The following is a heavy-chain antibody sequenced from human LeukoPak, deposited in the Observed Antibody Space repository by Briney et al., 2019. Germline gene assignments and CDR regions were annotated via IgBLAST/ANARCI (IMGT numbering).Heavy chain of an antibody. J-gene: IGHJ3*02. CDR3: ADDLGYDSSGYYYVGAFDI. D-gene: IGHD3-22*01. CDR1: GFTFSSYG. CDR2: ISGSGGST. Sequence: GGSLRLSCAASGFTFSSYGMSWVRQAPGKGLEWVSAISGSGGSTYYADSVKGRFTISRDNSKNTLYLQMNSLRAEDTAVYYCADDLGYDSSGYYYVGAFDIWGQGTMVTDSS. V-gene: IGHV3-23*01.